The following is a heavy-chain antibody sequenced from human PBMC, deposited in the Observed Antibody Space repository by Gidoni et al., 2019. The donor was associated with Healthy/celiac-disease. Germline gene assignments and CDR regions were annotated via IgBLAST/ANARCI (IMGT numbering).Heavy chain of an antibody. CDR1: GFTFSSYA. V-gene: IGHV3-30*04. CDR3: ARDLVDTAVWDYFDY. CDR2: ISYDGSNK. D-gene: IGHD5-18*01. J-gene: IGHJ4*02. Sequence: QVQLVESGGGVVQPGRSLRLSCAASGFTFSSYAMHWVRQAPGKGLEWVAVISYDGSNKYYADSVKGRFTISRDNSKNTLYLQMNSLRAEDTAVYYCARDLVDTAVWDYFDYWGQGTLVTVSS.